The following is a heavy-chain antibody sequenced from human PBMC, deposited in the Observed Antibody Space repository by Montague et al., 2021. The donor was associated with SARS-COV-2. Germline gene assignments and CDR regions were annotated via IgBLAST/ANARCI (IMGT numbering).Heavy chain of an antibody. J-gene: IGHJ5*02. CDR2: INTSRCT. CDR3: AGGPRSTMIVVVIKDLWLDL. V-gene: IGHV4-4*07. Sequence: SETLSLTCTVSGGSISSYYWCWIRQPAGKGLEWIGGINTSRCTNXXPSLKSRVTMSVDTTKNQFSLQLSSVTAADAAVYYCAGGPRSTMIVVVIKDLWLDLWGQGTLVTVSS. CDR1: GGSISSYY. D-gene: IGHD3-22*01.